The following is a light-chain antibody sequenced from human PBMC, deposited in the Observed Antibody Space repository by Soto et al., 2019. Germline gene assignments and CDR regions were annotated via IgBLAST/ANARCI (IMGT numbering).Light chain of an antibody. CDR1: QSVNTY. V-gene: IGKV3-11*01. J-gene: IGKJ1*01. CDR2: HAS. CDR3: QQRNSSPRT. Sequence: EIVLTQSPATLSLSPGERATLSCRASQSVNTYLAWYQQKPGQAPRLLIYHASNRATGIPARFSGSGSGTDFSLTINSLEPEDVAVYYCQQRNSSPRTFGQGTKLEVK.